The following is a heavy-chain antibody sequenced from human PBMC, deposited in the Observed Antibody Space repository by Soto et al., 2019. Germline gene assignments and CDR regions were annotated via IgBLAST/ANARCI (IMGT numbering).Heavy chain of an antibody. V-gene: IGHV1-69*13. CDR1: GGTFSSYA. J-gene: IGHJ4*02. D-gene: IGHD4-17*01. CDR3: ARELNDSGDYPFDY. CDR2: IIPIFGTA. Sequence: ASVKVSCKASGGTFSSYAISWVRQAPGQGLEWMGGIIPIFGTANYAQKFQGRVTITAXXXXXXAXMXLXXXXSEXTAVYYCARELNDSGDYPFDYSGPATLVTVSS.